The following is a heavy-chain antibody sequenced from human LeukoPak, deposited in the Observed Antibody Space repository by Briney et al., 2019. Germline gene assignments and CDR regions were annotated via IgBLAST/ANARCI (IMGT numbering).Heavy chain of an antibody. CDR3: VRGRIAARSRANWFDP. D-gene: IGHD6-6*01. J-gene: IGHJ5*02. CDR1: GFTFSSYS. Sequence: GGSLRLSCAASGFTFSSYSMNWVRQAPGKGLEWVSSISSSSSYIYYADSVKGRFTISRDNAKNSLYLQMNSLRAEDTAVYYCVRGRIAARSRANWFDPWGQGTLVTVSS. CDR2: ISSSSSYI. V-gene: IGHV3-21*01.